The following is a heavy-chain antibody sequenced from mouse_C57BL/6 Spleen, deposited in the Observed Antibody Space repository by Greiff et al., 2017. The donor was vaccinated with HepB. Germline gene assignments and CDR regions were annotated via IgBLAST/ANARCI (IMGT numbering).Heavy chain of an antibody. D-gene: IGHD2-3*01. J-gene: IGHJ2*01. Sequence: EVKLMESGGGLVKPGGSLKPSCAASGFTFSDYGMHWVRQAPEKGLEWVAYISSGSSTIYYADTVKGRFTISRDNAKNTLFLQMTSLRSEDTAMYYCARGGGWLLSWGQGTTLTVSS. CDR3: ARGGGWLLS. V-gene: IGHV5-17*01. CDR2: ISSGSSTI. CDR1: GFTFSDYG.